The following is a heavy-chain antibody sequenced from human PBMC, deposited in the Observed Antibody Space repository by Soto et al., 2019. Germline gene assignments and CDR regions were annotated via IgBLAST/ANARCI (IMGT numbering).Heavy chain of an antibody. V-gene: IGHV1-18*01. CDR3: ARVRGQTRLDYYYYGMDV. J-gene: IGHJ6*02. CDR1: GYTFTSYG. CDR2: ISAYNGNT. D-gene: IGHD6-25*01. Sequence: RASVKVSCKASGYTFTSYGISWVRQAPGQGLEWMGWISAYNGNTNYAQKLQGRVTMTTDTSTSTAYMELRSLRSDDTAVYYCARVRGQTRLDYYYYGMDVWGQGTTVTVSS.